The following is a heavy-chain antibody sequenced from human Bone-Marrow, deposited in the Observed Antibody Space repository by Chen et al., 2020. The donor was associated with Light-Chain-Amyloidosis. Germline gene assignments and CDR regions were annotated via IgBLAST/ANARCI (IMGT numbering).Heavy chain of an antibody. CDR2: IYHTGST. CDR3: AAVQGGDFDY. V-gene: IGHV4-38-2*01. J-gene: IGHJ4*02. Sequence: QVQLQESGPGLVKPSETLSLTCAGSGFSISSGYYWGWIRQSPGEGLEWIGSIYHTGSTYYTPSLESRVAISVDTSKNQFSLKLRSVTAADTAVYYCAAVQGGDFDYWGRGTLVTVSS. D-gene: IGHD1-1*01. CDR1: GFSISSGYY.